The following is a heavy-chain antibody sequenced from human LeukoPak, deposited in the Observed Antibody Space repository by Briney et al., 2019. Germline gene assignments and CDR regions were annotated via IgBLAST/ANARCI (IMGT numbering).Heavy chain of an antibody. CDR3: SRHRPGPYDY. CDR2: IYYSGST. CDR1: GGSISSYC. J-gene: IGHJ4*02. Sequence: SETLSLTCAASGGSISSYCWSWIRQPPRKALEWIGYIYYSGSTNYNPCLNSRLTISVDTSKNQISLKLSSVTAADTAVYYCSRHRPGPYDYWGQGTLVTVSS. V-gene: IGHV4-59*08.